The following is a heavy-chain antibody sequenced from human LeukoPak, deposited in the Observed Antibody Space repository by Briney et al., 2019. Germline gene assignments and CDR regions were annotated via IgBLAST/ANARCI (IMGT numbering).Heavy chain of an antibody. CDR3: ARRRYGNAIDY. D-gene: IGHD4-11*01. CDR1: GGSIARSYSY. CDR2: IFYSGYSGST. J-gene: IGHJ4*02. Sequence: SETLSLTCTVSGGSIARSYSYWGWFRQPPGKGLVCIGSIFYSGYSGSTFSHPSLRSRVTISGDTSINLFSLNLTSVTAADTAVYYCARRRYGNAIDYWGQGAPVTVSS. V-gene: IGHV4-39*02.